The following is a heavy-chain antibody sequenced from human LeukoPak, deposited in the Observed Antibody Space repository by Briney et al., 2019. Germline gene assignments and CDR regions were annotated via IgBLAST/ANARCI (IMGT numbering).Heavy chain of an antibody. CDR2: IGSGGTT. J-gene: IGHJ4*02. Sequence: GVSLRLSCAASGFPFSNYAMSWVRQAPGKGLEWGSSIGSGGTTDYADSVKGRFTISRDNSKNTLFLQMNSLRAEDTAVYYCAKYFYDSSTYSFDYWGQGTLVTVSS. CDR3: AKYFYDSSTYSFDY. D-gene: IGHD3-22*01. CDR1: GFPFSNYA. V-gene: IGHV3-23*01.